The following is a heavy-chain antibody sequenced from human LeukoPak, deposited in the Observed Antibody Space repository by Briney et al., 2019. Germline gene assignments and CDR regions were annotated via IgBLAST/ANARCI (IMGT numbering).Heavy chain of an antibody. J-gene: IGHJ3*02. Sequence: GGSLRLSCAASGFTFSSYRMTWVRQAQGKGLEWVANINQDGSERHYVDSVKGRFTISRDNAKNSLYLQLNILRAEDTAVYYCARVGTDWYRGAFDIWGQGRMVTVSS. CDR1: GFTFSSYR. V-gene: IGHV3-7*01. CDR2: INQDGSER. CDR3: ARVGTDWYRGAFDI. D-gene: IGHD6-19*01.